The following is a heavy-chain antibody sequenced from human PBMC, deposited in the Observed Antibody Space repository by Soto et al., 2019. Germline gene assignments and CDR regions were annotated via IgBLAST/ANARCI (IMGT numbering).Heavy chain of an antibody. D-gene: IGHD2-2*01. CDR1: GFTFSSYA. CDR2: ISGSGGST. J-gene: IGHJ6*02. Sequence: PGGSLRLSCAASGFTFSSYAMSWVRQAPGKGLEWVSAISGSGGSTYYADSVKGRFTISRDNSKNTLYLQMNSLRAEDTAVYYCAKGDIVVVPAAMNPYYYYYGMDVWGQGTTVTVSS. CDR3: AKGDIVVVPAAMNPYYYYYGMDV. V-gene: IGHV3-23*01.